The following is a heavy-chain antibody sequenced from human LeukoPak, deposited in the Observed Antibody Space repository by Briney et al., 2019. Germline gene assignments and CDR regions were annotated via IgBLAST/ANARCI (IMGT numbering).Heavy chain of an antibody. V-gene: IGHV1-8*01. CDR1: GYTFTSYG. CDR2: MNPNSGNT. CDR3: AAYDFWSGDPASDY. J-gene: IGHJ4*02. Sequence: ASVKVSCKASGYTFTSYGINWVRQATGQGLEWMGWMNPNSGNTGYAQKFQGRVTITRNTSISTAYMELSSLRSEDTAVYYCAAYDFWSGDPASDYWGQGTLVTVSS. D-gene: IGHD3-3*01.